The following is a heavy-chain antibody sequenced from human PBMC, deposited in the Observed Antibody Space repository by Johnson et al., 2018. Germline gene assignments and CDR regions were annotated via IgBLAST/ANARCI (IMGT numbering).Heavy chain of an antibody. CDR1: GGSFSSYY. V-gene: IGHV4-34*01. CDR3: ARPLGRSGYFEWFDP. CDR2: ISYGGST. Sequence: QVQLQQWGAGLLKHSETLSLTCAVYGGSFSSYYWGWIRQPPGKGPELIGTISYGGSTYYNPSLKSRVTISVDTSKNQFSLRLTSVTVADTAVYYCARPLGRSGYFEWFDPWGQGTLVTVSS. J-gene: IGHJ5*02. D-gene: IGHD3-22*01.